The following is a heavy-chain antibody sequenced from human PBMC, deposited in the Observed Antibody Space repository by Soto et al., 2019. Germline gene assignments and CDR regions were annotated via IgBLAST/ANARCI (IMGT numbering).Heavy chain of an antibody. V-gene: IGHV4-59*01. CDR3: AREASWLQWNGMDV. Sequence: QVQLQESGPGLVKPSETLSLTCTVSGGSISSYYWSWIRQPPGKGLEWIGYIYYSGSTNYNPSLKSRVTISLDTSKNQFSLKLSSVTSADTAVYYCAREASWLQWNGMDVWGQGTTVTVSS. CDR2: IYYSGST. J-gene: IGHJ6*02. D-gene: IGHD5-12*01. CDR1: GGSISSYY.